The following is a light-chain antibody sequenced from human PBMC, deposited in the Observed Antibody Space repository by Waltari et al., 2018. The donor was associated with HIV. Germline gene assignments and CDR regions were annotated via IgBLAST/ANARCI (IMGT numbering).Light chain of an antibody. CDR3: NSYGGNDNFYV. J-gene: IGLJ1*01. Sequence: QPALTQPPSASGSPGQSVTITCTGTRSDVDTSNYVSWYQQRPDKAPKLIIYEVTKRPSGVPDRFAGSNSGNTASLTVSGLQAEDEADYFFNSYGGNDNFYVFGSGTKVTVL. CDR2: EVT. V-gene: IGLV2-8*01. CDR1: RSDVDTSNY.